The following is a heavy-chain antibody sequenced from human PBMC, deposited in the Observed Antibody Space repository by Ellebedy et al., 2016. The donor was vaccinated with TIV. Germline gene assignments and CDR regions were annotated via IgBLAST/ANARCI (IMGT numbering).Heavy chain of an antibody. V-gene: IGHV3-74*01. D-gene: IGHD5-18*01. CDR3: AILGGNGYSYVLDY. Sequence: LSLTCAASGFTLRSQWMSCVRHAPGTGLVCVSHIHTDGSTTNYADSVKGRFTISRDNAKNTLYLQMNSLRAEDTAVYDCAILGGNGYSYVLDYWGQGILVIVSS. CDR2: IHTDGSTT. J-gene: IGHJ4*02. CDR1: GFTLRSQW.